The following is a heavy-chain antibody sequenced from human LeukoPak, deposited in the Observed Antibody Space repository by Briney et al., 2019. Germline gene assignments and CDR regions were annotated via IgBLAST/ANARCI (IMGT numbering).Heavy chain of an antibody. CDR3: ATRPQIAMEAKAGSLFYYYYGMDV. V-gene: IGHV1-24*01. D-gene: IGHD2-21*01. J-gene: IGHJ6*02. Sequence: ASVKVSCKVSGYTLTELSMHWVRQAPGKGLEWMGGFDPEDGETIYAQKFQGRVTMTEDTSTDTAYMELSSLRSEDTAVYYCATRPQIAMEAKAGSLFYYYYGMDVWGQGTTVTDSS. CDR1: GYTLTELS. CDR2: FDPEDGET.